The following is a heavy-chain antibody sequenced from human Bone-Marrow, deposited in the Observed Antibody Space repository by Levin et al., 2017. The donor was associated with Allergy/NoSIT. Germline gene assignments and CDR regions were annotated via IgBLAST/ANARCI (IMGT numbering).Heavy chain of an antibody. D-gene: IGHD5-24*01. CDR1: GFTFIDYY. Sequence: PGGSLRLSCGASGFTFIDYYMSWIRQAPGKGLEWLAYVSSSGSTFSYADSVKGRFTISRDNAKNSVSLQMKSLRAEDMAVYYCARHNFANDAFDNWGQGRVVTVSS. CDR3: ARHNFANDAFDN. CDR2: VSSSGSTF. J-gene: IGHJ3*02. V-gene: IGHV3-11*01.